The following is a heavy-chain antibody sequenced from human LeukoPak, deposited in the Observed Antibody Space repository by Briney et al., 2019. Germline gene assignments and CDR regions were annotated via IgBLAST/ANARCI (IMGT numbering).Heavy chain of an antibody. V-gene: IGHV1-2*02. Sequence: VXVSCKASAYTFTDYYMHWVRQAPGQGLEWRGXINPNSVGTNYALKFQGRVTMTRDTSISTAYMELSRLRSDDTAVYYCARRTWAHDSSGYSKFYFDYRGQGSLVTVS. CDR3: ARRTWAHDSSGYSKFYFDY. CDR1: AYTFTDYY. J-gene: IGHJ4*02. CDR2: INPNSVGT. D-gene: IGHD3-22*01.